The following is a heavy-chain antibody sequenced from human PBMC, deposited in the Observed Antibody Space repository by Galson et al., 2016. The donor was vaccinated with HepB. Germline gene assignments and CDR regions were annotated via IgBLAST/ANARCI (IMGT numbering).Heavy chain of an antibody. CDR3: VQGSTAPAV. D-gene: IGHD2-2*01. Sequence: SLRLSCAASGFTFRNYAMTWVRQAPGKGLEGVASIRRSGDSNDYADSVKGRFTISRDNSKNTLSLQMNSLTADDTAIYYCVQGSTAPAVWGKGTTVTVSS. J-gene: IGHJ6*04. V-gene: IGHV3-23*01. CDR1: GFTFRNYA. CDR2: IRRSGDSN.